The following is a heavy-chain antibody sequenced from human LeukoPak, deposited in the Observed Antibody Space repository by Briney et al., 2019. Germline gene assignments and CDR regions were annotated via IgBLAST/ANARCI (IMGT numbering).Heavy chain of an antibody. D-gene: IGHD1-26*01. V-gene: IGHV3-23*01. CDR3: AKSQLVGATYALDI. CDR1: GFSFSSYD. J-gene: IGHJ3*02. Sequence: PGGSLRLSCAASGFSFSSYDMSWVRQAPGKGLEWVSGIRGSGGSTFYADSVKGRFTISRDNSKNTLHLQMNSLRAEDTAVYYCAKSQLVGATYALDIWGQGTIVPVSS. CDR2: IRGSGGST.